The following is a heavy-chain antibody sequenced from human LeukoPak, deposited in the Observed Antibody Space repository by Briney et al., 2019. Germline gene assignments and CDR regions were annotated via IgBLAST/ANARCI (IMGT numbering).Heavy chain of an antibody. CDR1: GFTFSNYG. CDR2: ITPDAGRT. Sequence: GGSLRLSCAASGFTFSNYGMNWVRQAPGKGLEWVSGITPDAGRTYYEDSVKGRFTIYRDNSKNTVYLQMNSLGAEDTAVYYCVQYWAWGASGYWGQGTLVTVSS. V-gene: IGHV3-23*01. D-gene: IGHD7-27*01. CDR3: VQYWAWGASGY. J-gene: IGHJ4*02.